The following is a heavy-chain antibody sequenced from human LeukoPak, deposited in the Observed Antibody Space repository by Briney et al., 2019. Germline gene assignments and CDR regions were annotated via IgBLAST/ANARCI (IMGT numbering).Heavy chain of an antibody. CDR1: GYSISSGYY. D-gene: IGHD3-10*01. CDR3: ARGPWFGDL. Sequence: SETLSLTCTVSGYSISSGYYWGWIRQTPGKGLEWIGSIYHSGSTYYNPSLKSRVTISVDTSKNQFSLKLNSVTAADTAVYYCARGPWFGDLWGQGIRVIVSS. CDR2: IYHSGST. V-gene: IGHV4-38-2*02. J-gene: IGHJ5*02.